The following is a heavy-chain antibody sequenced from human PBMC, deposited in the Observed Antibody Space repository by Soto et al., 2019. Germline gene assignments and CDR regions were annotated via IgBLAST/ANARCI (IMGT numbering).Heavy chain of an antibody. V-gene: IGHV4-34*01. CDR2: INHSGST. D-gene: IGHD3-22*01. CDR3: ARGHSTMIVVVSHNWFDP. J-gene: IGHJ5*02. CDR1: GGSFSGYY. Sequence: SETLSLTCAVYGGSFSGYYWSWIRQPPGKGLEWIGEINHSGSTNYNPSLKSRVTISVDTSKNQFSLKLSSVTAADTAVYYCARGHSTMIVVVSHNWFDPWGQGTLVT.